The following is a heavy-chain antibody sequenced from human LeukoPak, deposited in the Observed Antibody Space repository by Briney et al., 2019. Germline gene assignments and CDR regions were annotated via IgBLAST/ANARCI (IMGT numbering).Heavy chain of an antibody. J-gene: IGHJ4*02. V-gene: IGHV3-23*01. D-gene: IGHD3-16*01. Sequence: GSLRLSCAASGLSFSSFAMSWVRQAPARGLEWLSSMKGTGETIYADSVRGRCTLFRDGSRDTVYLQLNNLRVEDTAVYYCARASWVSTVDAVRWGQGTVVTVSS. CDR2: MKGTGET. CDR3: ARASWVSTVDAVR. CDR1: GLSFSSFA.